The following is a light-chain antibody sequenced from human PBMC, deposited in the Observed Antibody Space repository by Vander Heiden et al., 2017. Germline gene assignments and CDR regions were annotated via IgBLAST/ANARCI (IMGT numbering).Light chain of an antibody. CDR1: NIGSKS. CDR2: DDS. V-gene: IGLV3-21*02. CDR3: QVWDSISDHLV. J-gene: IGLJ2*01. Sequence: SYVLTQPPSVSVAPGQTARITCGGDNIGSKSVHWYQQKSGQAPVLVVYDDSDRPSGIPERVSGFNSGNTATLTISRVEAGDEADDYCQVWDSISDHLVFGGGTKLSVL.